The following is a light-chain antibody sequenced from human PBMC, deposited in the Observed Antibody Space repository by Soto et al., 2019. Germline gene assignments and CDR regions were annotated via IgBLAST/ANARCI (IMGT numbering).Light chain of an antibody. CDR2: AAS. Sequence: EIALTQSPGTLSLSPGERATLSCRASQSVTASYLAWYQQKPGQAARLLIYAASIGATGIPDRFSGSGSGTDFTLTISRLEPEDFALYYCLQYGIPLWTFGQGTKVEIK. J-gene: IGKJ1*01. CDR1: QSVTASY. CDR3: LQYGIPLWT. V-gene: IGKV3-20*01.